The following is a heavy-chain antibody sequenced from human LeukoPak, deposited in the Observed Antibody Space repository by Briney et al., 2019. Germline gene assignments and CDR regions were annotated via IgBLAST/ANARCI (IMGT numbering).Heavy chain of an antibody. J-gene: IGHJ4*02. Sequence: PSGTLSLTCAVYGGSFSGYYWSWIRQPPGKGLEWIGEINHSGSTNYNPSLKSRVTISVDTSKNQFSLKLSSVTAADTAAYYCARGRDFWSGYYVYWGQGTLVTVSS. CDR2: INHSGST. D-gene: IGHD3-3*01. CDR3: ARGRDFWSGYYVY. V-gene: IGHV4-34*01. CDR1: GGSFSGYY.